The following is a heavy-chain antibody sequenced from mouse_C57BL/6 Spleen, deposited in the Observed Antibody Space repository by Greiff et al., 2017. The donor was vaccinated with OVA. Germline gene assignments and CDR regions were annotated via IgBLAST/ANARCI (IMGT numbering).Heavy chain of an antibody. D-gene: IGHD1-1*01. Sequence: QVQLQQSGAELVRPGASVKLSCKASGYTFTDYYINWVKQRPGQGLEWIARIYPGSGNTYYNEKFKGKATLTAEKSSSTAYMQLSSLTSEDSAVYFCARSWYYGSSYTLDVWGTGTTVTVSS. CDR3: ARSWYYGSSYTLDV. CDR2: IYPGSGNT. J-gene: IGHJ1*03. CDR1: GYTFTDYY. V-gene: IGHV1-76*01.